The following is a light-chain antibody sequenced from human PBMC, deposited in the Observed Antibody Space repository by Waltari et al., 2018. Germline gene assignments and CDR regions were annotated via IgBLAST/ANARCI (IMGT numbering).Light chain of an antibody. CDR1: SSDVGSYNL. Sequence: QSALTQPASVSGSPGQSITISCTGTSSDVGSYNLVSWYQRHPGKAPKLMIYEVSKRPPGVSNRCSGSKSGNTASLTISGLQAEDGADYYCCSYAGTWVWVFGGGTKLTVL. J-gene: IGLJ3*02. CDR3: CSYAGTWVWV. CDR2: EVS. V-gene: IGLV2-23*02.